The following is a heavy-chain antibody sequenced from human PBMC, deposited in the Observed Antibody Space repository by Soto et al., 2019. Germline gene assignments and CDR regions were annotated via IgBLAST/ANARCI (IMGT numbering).Heavy chain of an antibody. CDR3: VGRRYSSSWSFAFNI. CDR1: VASISSPSYY. J-gene: IGHJ3*02. D-gene: IGHD6-13*01. CDR2: VYYSGTT. V-gene: IGHV4-39*01. Sequence: SETLSLTCTVSVASISSPSYYRGWIRQTPGKGLEWIGSVYYSGTTYSNPSLKSRVTISVDTSKNLFTLKLSSVTAADTAVYYCVGRRYSSSWSFAFNIWGQGTMVTVSS.